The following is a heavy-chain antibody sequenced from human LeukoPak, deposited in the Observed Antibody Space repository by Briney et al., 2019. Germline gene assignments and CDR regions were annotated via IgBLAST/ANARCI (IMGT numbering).Heavy chain of an antibody. CDR1: GFTFSSYA. J-gene: IGHJ4*02. D-gene: IGHD6-25*01. CDR3: ARDGNIAACDY. Sequence: GRSLRLSCAASGFTFSSYAMNWVRQAPGKGLEWVSSISSSTTYIYYADSVKGRFTISRDNAKNSLNLQMNSLRAEDTAVYYCARDGNIAACDYWGQGTLVTVSS. V-gene: IGHV3-21*01. CDR2: ISSSTTYI.